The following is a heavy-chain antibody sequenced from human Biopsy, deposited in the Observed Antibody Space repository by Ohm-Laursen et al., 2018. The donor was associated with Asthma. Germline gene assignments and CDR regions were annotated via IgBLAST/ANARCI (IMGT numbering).Heavy chain of an antibody. CDR3: ARGSSSRLSQWELLASGGKRAHSYYGMDV. CDR2: IYTDGST. J-gene: IGHJ6*02. CDR1: GAAISRGGYY. V-gene: IGHV4-61*08. Sequence: SDTLSLTCSVSGAAISRGGYYWSWIRQPPGKGLEWIGYIYTDGSTDYNPSLSSRLTLSVDTSKNQFSLRLTSVTAADTAVYYCARGSSSRLSQWELLASGGKRAHSYYGMDVWGQGTTVTVSS. D-gene: IGHD1-26*01.